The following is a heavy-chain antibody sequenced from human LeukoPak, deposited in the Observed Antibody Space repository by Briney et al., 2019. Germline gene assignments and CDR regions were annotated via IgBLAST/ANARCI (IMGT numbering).Heavy chain of an antibody. CDR1: GGTFSSYA. CDR2: IIPIFGTA. CDR3: ARVRRSYCSSTSCLVHWFDP. V-gene: IGHV1-69*13. Sequence: VASVKVSCKASGGTFSSYAISWVRQAPGQGLEWMGGIIPIFGTANYAQKFQGRVTITADESTSTAYMELSSLRSEDTAVYYCARVRRSYCSSTSCLVHWFDPWGQGTLVTVSS. D-gene: IGHD2-2*01. J-gene: IGHJ5*02.